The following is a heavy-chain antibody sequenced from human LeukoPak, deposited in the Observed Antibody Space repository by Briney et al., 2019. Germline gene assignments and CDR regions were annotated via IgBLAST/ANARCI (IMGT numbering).Heavy chain of an antibody. D-gene: IGHD1-26*01. J-gene: IGHJ4*02. CDR2: ISGSGGST. CDR3: ARESVGTNSLDY. CDR1: GFTFSSYA. V-gene: IGHV3-23*01. Sequence: GSLRLSCAASGFTFSSYAMSWVRQAPGKGLEWVSGISGSGGSTYYADSVKGRFAISRDNSKNTLYLQLDSLRAEGTAVYYCARESVGTNSLDYWGQGTLVTVSS.